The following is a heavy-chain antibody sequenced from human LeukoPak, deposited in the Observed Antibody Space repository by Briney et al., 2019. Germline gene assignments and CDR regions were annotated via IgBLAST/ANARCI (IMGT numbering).Heavy chain of an antibody. CDR2: VSGRGDKT. J-gene: IGHJ4*02. CDR3: AREARGPIYSLLLSYDSSGYKKHFDY. Sequence: GESLRLSCAASGFTFSTYAISWVRQAPGKGLEWVSGVSGRGDKTYYADSVKGRFTVSRDSSKSTVYLQMNSLRSEDTAVYYCAREARGPIYSLLLSYDSSGYKKHFDYWGQGTLVTVSS. CDR1: GFTFSTYA. V-gene: IGHV3-23*01. D-gene: IGHD3-22*01.